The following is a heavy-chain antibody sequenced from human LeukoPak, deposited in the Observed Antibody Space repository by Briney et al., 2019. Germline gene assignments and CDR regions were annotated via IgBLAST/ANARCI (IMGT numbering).Heavy chain of an antibody. Sequence: GGSLRLSCAASGFTFSSYAMSWVRQAPGKGLEWVSAISGSGGSTYYADSVKGRFTISRDNSKNTLYLQMNSLRAEDTAVYYCAKRGPYYYDSSGYSLPTEYFQHWGQGTLVTVSS. D-gene: IGHD3-22*01. V-gene: IGHV3-23*01. CDR3: AKRGPYYYDSSGYSLPTEYFQH. CDR2: ISGSGGST. J-gene: IGHJ1*01. CDR1: GFTFSSYA.